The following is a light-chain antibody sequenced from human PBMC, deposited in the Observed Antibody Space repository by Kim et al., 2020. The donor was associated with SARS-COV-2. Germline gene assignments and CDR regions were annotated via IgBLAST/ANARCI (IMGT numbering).Light chain of an antibody. J-gene: IGKJ4*02. CDR2: AAY. V-gene: IGKV1-27*01. CDR1: HHISNL. Sequence: ASVGDVTTISSRSSHHISNLLAWYSPTPGKPLMPLLYAAYSFNIGAPSPSRVSGSGTDFAFTVTSLQPEDVASYYCYKCDSPPRTFGGGTKVDIK. CDR3: YKCDSPPRT.